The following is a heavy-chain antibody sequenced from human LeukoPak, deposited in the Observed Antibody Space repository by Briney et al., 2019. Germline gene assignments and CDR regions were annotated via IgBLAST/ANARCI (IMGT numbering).Heavy chain of an antibody. CDR2: ICGSGGTT. V-gene: IGHV3-23*01. J-gene: IGHJ4*02. CDR3: AKGRGATVVANFDY. CDR1: GFTFSGYA. Sequence: QTGGSLRLSCAASGFTFSGYAMNWVRQAPGKGLEWVSGICGSGGTTYYADSVKGRFTISRDNSKNTLYLQMNSLRAEDTAVYYCAKGRGATVVANFDYWGQGTLVTVSS. D-gene: IGHD4-23*01.